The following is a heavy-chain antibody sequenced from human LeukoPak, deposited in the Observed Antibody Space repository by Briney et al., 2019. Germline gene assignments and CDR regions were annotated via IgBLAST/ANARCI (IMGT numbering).Heavy chain of an antibody. J-gene: IGHJ4*02. CDR1: AYTFTGYY. D-gene: IGHD1-26*01. Sequence: ASVKVSCKASAYTFTGYYIHWVRQAPGQGLEWMGWINPNSGGTNSAQKFQGRVTMTRDTSISTAYMELSRLRSDDTAVYYCARDSGSYWGGEQDFDCWGQGTLVTVSS. CDR2: INPNSGGT. V-gene: IGHV1-2*02. CDR3: ARDSGSYWGGEQDFDC.